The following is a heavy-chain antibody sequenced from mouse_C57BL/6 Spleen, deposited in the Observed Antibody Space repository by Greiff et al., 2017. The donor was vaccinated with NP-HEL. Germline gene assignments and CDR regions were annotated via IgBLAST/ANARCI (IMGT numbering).Heavy chain of an antibody. CDR1: GFTFTDYY. CDR3: ARDYYGSRGAMDY. V-gene: IGHV7-3*01. J-gene: IGHJ4*01. Sequence: EVHLVESGGGLVQPGGSLSLSCAASGFTFTDYYMSWVRQPPGKALEWLGFIRNKANGYTTEYSASVKGRFTISRDNSQSILYLQMNALRAEDSATYYCARDYYGSRGAMDYWGQGTSVTVSS. D-gene: IGHD1-1*01. CDR2: IRNKANGYTT.